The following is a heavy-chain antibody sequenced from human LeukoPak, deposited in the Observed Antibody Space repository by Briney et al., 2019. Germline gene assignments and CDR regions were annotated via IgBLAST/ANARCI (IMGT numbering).Heavy chain of an antibody. Sequence: SETLSLTCAVYGGSFSSYYWGWIRQPPGKGLEWIGSIYYSGSTYYNPSLKSRVTISVDTSKNQFSLKLSSVTAADTAVYYCARLDVTWIQLWKPSYYFDYWGQGTLVTVSS. V-gene: IGHV4-39*01. CDR2: IYYSGST. CDR1: GGSFSSYY. J-gene: IGHJ4*02. D-gene: IGHD5-18*01. CDR3: ARLDVTWIQLWKPSYYFDY.